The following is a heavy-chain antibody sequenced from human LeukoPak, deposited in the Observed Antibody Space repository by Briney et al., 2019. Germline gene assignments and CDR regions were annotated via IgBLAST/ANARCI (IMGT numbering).Heavy chain of an antibody. CDR1: GFSFGEYA. D-gene: IGHD5-18*01. CDR3: TTYSYGHFDY. CDR2: IRRKIYNETT. J-gene: IGHJ4*02. Sequence: GGSLRLSCKTSGFSFGEYALSWVRQAPGKGLEWVGFIRRKIYNETTEYAASMKDRFTISRDDSKNIAYLQMNSLKTEDTAVYYCTTYSYGHFDYWGQGTLVTVSS. V-gene: IGHV3-49*04.